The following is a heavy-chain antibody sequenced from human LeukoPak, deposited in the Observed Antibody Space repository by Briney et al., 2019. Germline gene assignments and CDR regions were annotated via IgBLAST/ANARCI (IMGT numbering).Heavy chain of an antibody. J-gene: IGHJ4*02. Sequence: SETLSLTCTVSGDSISSTGYYWGWLRQPPGKGLEGIVRIDYSGSTYYNPSLKSRVTTSVATSKNNFNLTVSSATAADTAVYYCARLDYGSGTYWGQGTLVTVSS. CDR2: IDYSGST. CDR3: ARLDYGSGTY. D-gene: IGHD3-10*01. CDR1: GDSISSTGYY. V-gene: IGHV4-39*02.